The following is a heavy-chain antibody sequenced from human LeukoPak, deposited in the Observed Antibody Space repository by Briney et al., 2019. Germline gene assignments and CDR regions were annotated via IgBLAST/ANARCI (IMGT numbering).Heavy chain of an antibody. CDR2: ISSSSSTI. CDR1: GFTFSSYS. D-gene: IGHD3-10*01. V-gene: IGHV3-48*01. J-gene: IGHJ4*02. Sequence: GGSLRLSCAASGFTFSSYSMNWVRQAPGKGLEWVSYISSSSSTIYYADSVKGRFTISRDNAKNSLYLQMNSLRAEDTAVYYCARGKYYYGSVSYSDYWGQGTLVTVSS. CDR3: ARGKYYYGSVSYSDY.